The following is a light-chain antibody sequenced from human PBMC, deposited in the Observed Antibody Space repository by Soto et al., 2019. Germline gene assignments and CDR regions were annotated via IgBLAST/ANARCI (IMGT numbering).Light chain of an antibody. CDR2: ETS. CDR1: QSLSSR. V-gene: IGKV1-39*01. Sequence: IQMTQSPSSLSASVGDRVTITCRASQSLSSRLTWYQQKPGEAPKLLIYETSSLHSGVPSRFSGSGSETDFTLTINSLQPEDFATYYCQQSYNSPYTFGQGTKLEIK. J-gene: IGKJ2*01. CDR3: QQSYNSPYT.